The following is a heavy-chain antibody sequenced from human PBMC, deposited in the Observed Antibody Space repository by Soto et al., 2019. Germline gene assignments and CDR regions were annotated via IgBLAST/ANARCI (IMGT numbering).Heavy chain of an antibody. D-gene: IGHD1-1*01. CDR2: IYYSGST. V-gene: IGHV4-59*01. Sequence: SETLSLTCTVSGGSISSYYWSWIRQPPGKGLEWIGYIYYSGSTNYNPSLKSRVTISVDTSKNQFSLKLSSVTAADTAVYYCARGWNDVFFDYWGQETLVTVSS. CDR1: GGSISSYY. CDR3: ARGWNDVFFDY. J-gene: IGHJ4*02.